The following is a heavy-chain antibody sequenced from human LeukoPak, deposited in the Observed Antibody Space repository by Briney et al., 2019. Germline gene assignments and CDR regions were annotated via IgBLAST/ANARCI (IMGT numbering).Heavy chain of an antibody. D-gene: IGHD3-3*01. CDR1: GGSFSGYY. V-gene: IGHV4-34*01. CDR2: INHSGST. Sequence: SETLSLTCAVYGGSFSGYYWSLIRQPPGKGLGWIGEINHSGSTNYNPSLKSRVTIPVDTSKNQFSLKLSAVTAADTAVYYCARGSNDFWSGYYTGIRWGWFDPWGQGTLVTVSS. J-gene: IGHJ5*02. CDR3: ARGSNDFWSGYYTGIRWGWFDP.